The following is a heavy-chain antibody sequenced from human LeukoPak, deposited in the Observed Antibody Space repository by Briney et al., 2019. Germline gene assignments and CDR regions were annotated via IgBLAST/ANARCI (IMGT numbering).Heavy chain of an antibody. CDR1: GGSISSYY. D-gene: IGHD5-24*01. Sequence: SETLSPTCTVSGGSISSYYWSWIRQPPGKGLEWIGYIYYSGSTNYNPSLKSRVTISVDTSKNQFSLKLSSVTAADTAVYYCAKSRDGHQLAPFDPWGQGTLVTGSS. J-gene: IGHJ5*02. CDR2: IYYSGST. V-gene: IGHV4-59*01. CDR3: AKSRDGHQLAPFDP.